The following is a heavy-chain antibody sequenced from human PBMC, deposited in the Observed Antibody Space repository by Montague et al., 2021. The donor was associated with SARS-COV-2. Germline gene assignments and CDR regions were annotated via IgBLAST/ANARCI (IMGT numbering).Heavy chain of an antibody. Sequence: LRLSCAASGFTFSSYSMNWVRQPPGKGLEWIGEINHSGSTNYNPSLKSRVTISVDTSKNQFSLKLSSVTAADTAVYYCARVRAVPAAMRIFSLGRSYYGMDVWGQGTTVTVS. CDR1: GFTFSSYS. J-gene: IGHJ6*02. D-gene: IGHD2-2*01. V-gene: IGHV4-34*01. CDR3: ARVRAVPAAMRIFSLGRSYYGMDV. CDR2: INHSGST.